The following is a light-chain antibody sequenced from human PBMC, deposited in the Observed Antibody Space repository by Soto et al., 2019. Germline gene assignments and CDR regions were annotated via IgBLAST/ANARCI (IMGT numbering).Light chain of an antibody. CDR3: SAYAGSNNVV. CDR1: SSDVGGYNY. J-gene: IGLJ2*01. Sequence: QSALTQPPSASGSPGQSVTISCTGTSSDVGGYNYVSWYQQHPGKAPKLMIYEVSKRPSGVPDSFSGSKSGNTAPLTVSGLQVEVEADYYCSAYAGSNNVVFGGETQVTVL. CDR2: EVS. V-gene: IGLV2-8*01.